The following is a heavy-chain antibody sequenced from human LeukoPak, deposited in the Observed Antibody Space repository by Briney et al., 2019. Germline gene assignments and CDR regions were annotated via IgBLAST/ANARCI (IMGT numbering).Heavy chain of an antibody. J-gene: IGHJ5*02. CDR3: ARHNGATEAFDP. V-gene: IGHV4-34*01. Sequence: SETLSLTCAVYGGAVSGYFWSWFRQPPGKGLEWIGDINPDGNTKSTPSLKSRVTLSADTSKYQFSLTVTSVTAADTAVYYCARHNGATEAFDPWGQGALVIVSS. D-gene: IGHD1-1*01. CDR2: INPDGNT. CDR1: GGAVSGYF.